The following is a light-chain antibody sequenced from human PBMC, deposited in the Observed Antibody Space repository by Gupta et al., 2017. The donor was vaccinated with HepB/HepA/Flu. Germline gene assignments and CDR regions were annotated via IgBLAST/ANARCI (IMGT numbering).Light chain of an antibody. CDR3: QQYNNCPPWT. V-gene: IGKV3-15*01. CDR2: GAS. J-gene: IGKJ1*01. Sequence: IVMTPSPATLSVSPGERATLSCRASQSVSSNLAWYQQKPGQAPRLLIYGASTRATGIPARFSGSGSGTEFTLTISSLQSEDFAVYYCQQYNNCPPWTFGQGTKVEIK. CDR1: QSVSSN.